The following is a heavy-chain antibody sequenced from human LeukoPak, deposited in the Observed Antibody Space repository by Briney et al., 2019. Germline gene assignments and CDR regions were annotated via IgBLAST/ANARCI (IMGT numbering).Heavy chain of an antibody. D-gene: IGHD3-22*01. V-gene: IGHV3-7*01. J-gene: IGHJ4*02. Sequence: GGSLRLSCAASGFTFSRYRMSWVRQAPGKGLEWVANIKQDGSEKYYMDSVKGRFTISRDNAKNSLYLQMNSLRAEDTAVYYCAREDYYDSSGYYDCWGQGTLATVSS. CDR3: AREDYYDSSGYYDC. CDR2: IKQDGSEK. CDR1: GFTFSRYR.